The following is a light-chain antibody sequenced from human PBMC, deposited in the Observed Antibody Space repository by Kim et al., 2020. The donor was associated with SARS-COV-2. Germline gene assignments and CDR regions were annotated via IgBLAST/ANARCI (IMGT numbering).Light chain of an antibody. CDR2: EAS. CDR3: QQAHGFPLT. CDR1: QDISSW. J-gene: IGKJ4*01. Sequence: DIQMTQSPSSVSASVGDRVTITCRASQDISSWLAWYQQKPGKAPKVLIYEASNLQSGVPSRFSGSGSGTDFTLTINSLQPEDFGTYYCQQAHGFPLTFGGGTKVDIK. V-gene: IGKV1D-12*01.